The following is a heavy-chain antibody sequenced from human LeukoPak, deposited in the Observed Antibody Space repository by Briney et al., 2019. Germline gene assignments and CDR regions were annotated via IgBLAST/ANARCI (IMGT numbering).Heavy chain of an antibody. CDR2: IYYSGST. V-gene: IGHV4-59*01. J-gene: IGHJ4*02. CDR1: GGSISSYY. Sequence: SETLSLTCTVSGGSISSYYWSWIRQPPGKGLEWIGYIYYSGSTNYTPSLKSRVTMSVDTSKNQFSLKLSSVTAADTAVYYCARGRYCSDGSCYLDYWGQGTLVTVSS. CDR3: ARGRYCSDGSCYLDY. D-gene: IGHD2-15*01.